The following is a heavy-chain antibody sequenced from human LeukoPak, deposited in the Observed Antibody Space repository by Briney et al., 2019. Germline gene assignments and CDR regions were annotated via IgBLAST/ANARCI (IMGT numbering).Heavy chain of an antibody. Sequence: PGGSLRLSCAVSGFTFSGFWMSWSRQAPGKGLEWVASINSDGSEGYYADVVKGRFTISRDNAKNSLYLQINSLRAEDTAVYYCAKDRDGGRPLWFDYWGQGTLVTVSS. V-gene: IGHV3-7*03. CDR2: INSDGSEG. CDR3: AKDRDGGRPLWFDY. J-gene: IGHJ4*02. D-gene: IGHD4-23*01. CDR1: GFTFSGFW.